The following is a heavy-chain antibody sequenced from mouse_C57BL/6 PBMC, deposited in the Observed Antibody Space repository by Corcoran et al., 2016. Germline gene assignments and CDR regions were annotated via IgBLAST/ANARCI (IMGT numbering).Heavy chain of an antibody. CDR2: INTYSGVP. D-gene: IGHD1-1*01. CDR3: ARFITTVVAHYYAMDY. CDR1: GYTFTTYG. Sequence: QIQLVQSGPELKKPGETVKISCKASGYTFTTYGMSWVKQAPGKGLKWMGWINTYSGVPTYADDFKGRFAFSLETSASTAYLQINNLKNEDTATYFCARFITTVVAHYYAMDYWGQGTSVTVSS. J-gene: IGHJ4*01. V-gene: IGHV9-3*01.